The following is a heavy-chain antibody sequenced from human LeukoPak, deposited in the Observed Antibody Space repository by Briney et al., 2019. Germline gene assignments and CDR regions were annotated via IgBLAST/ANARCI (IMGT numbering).Heavy chain of an antibody. CDR2: ISSTSGHI. D-gene: IGHD4-17*01. J-gene: IGHJ3*02. Sequence: PGGSLRLSCAAPGFNFRIFSIHWVRQSPGKGLEWVASISSTSGHIYYADSVRGRFTISRDNAKNSVYLQMNSLRVDDTALFYCARMGDYGGDAYDIWGQGTVLTVSS. V-gene: IGHV3-21*06. CDR3: ARMGDYGGDAYDI. CDR1: GFNFRIFS.